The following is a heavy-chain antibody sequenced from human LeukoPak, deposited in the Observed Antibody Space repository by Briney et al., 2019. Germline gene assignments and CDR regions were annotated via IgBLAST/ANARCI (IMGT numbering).Heavy chain of an antibody. D-gene: IGHD3-3*01. CDR2: IYTSGST. CDR3: ARDQYYDFWSGYYPAWFDP. Sequence: PSETLSLTCTVSGGSISSYYGSWIRQPAGKGLEWIGRIYTSGSTNYNPSLKSRVTMSVDTSKNQFSLKLSSVTAADTAVYYCARDQYYDFWSGYYPAWFDPWGQGTLVTVSP. CDR1: GGSISSYY. J-gene: IGHJ5*02. V-gene: IGHV4-4*07.